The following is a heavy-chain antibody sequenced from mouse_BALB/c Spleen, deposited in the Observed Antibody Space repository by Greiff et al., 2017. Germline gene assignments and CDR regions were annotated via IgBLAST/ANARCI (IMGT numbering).Heavy chain of an antibody. CDR1: GYSITSDYA. CDR3: ARSSSTYYFDY. V-gene: IGHV3-2*02. D-gene: IGHD5-1*01. Sequence: VQLKESGPGLVKPSQSLSLTCTVTGYSITSDYAWNWIRQFPGNKLEWMGYISYSGSTSYNPSLKSRISITRDTSKNQFFLQLNSVTTEDTATYYCARSSSTYYFDYWGQGTTLTVSS. J-gene: IGHJ2*01. CDR2: ISYSGST.